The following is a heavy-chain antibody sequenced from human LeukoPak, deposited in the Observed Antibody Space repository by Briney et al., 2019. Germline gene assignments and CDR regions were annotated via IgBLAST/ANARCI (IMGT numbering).Heavy chain of an antibody. CDR3: ARDVVGAIPDY. V-gene: IGHV1-2*06. D-gene: IGHD1-26*01. CDR2: INPNSGDT. Sequence: ASVKVSCKASGYTFTGYHMHWVRQAPGQGLEWMGRINPNSGDTNYAQKFQGRVAMTRDTSISTAFMELTRLRSDDTAVYYCARDVVGAIPDYWGQGTLVTVSS. CDR1: GYTFTGYH. J-gene: IGHJ4*02.